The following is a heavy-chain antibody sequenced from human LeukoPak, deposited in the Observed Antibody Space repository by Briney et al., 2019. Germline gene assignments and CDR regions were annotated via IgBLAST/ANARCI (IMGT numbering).Heavy chain of an antibody. CDR2: IHYSGNT. D-gene: IGHD1-1*01. CDR1: GGSISSYY. Sequence: TSETLSLTCTVSGGSISSYYWSWIRQPPGKGLVWIGYIHYSGNTNYNPSLKSRVTISVDTSKNQFSLKLSSVTAADTAVYYCARVSWFPGTSYYYMDVWGKGTTVTVSS. V-gene: IGHV4-59*01. J-gene: IGHJ6*03. CDR3: ARVSWFPGTSYYYMDV.